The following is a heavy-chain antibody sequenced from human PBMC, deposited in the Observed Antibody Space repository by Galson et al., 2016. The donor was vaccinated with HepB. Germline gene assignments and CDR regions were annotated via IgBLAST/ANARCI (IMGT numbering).Heavy chain of an antibody. V-gene: IGHV4-34*01. CDR2: INHSGST. J-gene: IGHJ6*02. D-gene: IGHD5-24*01. Sequence: LSWVRQPPGKGLEWIGEINHSGSTNYNPSLKSRVTISVDTSKNQFSLKLSSVTAADTAVYYCARSGYNYYYYYGMDVWGQGTTVTVSS. CDR3: ARSGYNYYYYYGMDV.